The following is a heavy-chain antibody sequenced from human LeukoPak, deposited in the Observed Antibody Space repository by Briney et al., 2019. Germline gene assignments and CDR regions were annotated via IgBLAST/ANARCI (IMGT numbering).Heavy chain of an antibody. Sequence: GGSLRLSCAASGFTFSSYGMNWVRQAPGKGLEWVSYISSTGSTIYYADSVKGRFTISRDNAKNSLYLQMNSLRAEDTAIYYCAKDGGGYYTWAFDYWGQGTLVTVSS. J-gene: IGHJ4*02. V-gene: IGHV3-48*04. CDR1: GFTFSSYG. CDR2: ISSTGSTI. CDR3: AKDGGGYYTWAFDY. D-gene: IGHD3-22*01.